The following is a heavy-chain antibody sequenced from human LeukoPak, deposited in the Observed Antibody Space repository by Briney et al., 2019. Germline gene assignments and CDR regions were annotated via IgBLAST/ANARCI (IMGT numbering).Heavy chain of an antibody. CDR3: ARGAYSFDC. CDR1: GFSFSSYG. D-gene: IGHD2-21*01. Sequence: GGSLRLSCAASGFSFSSYGMHWVRQAPGKGLEWVAVIWYDGSNEYYADSVKGRFTVSRDNAKNTLYLQVNSLRAEDTAVYYCARGAYSFDCWGQGTLVIVSP. CDR2: IWYDGSNE. V-gene: IGHV3-33*01. J-gene: IGHJ4*02.